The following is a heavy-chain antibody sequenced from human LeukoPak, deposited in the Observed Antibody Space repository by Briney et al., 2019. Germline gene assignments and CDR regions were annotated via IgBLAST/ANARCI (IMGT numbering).Heavy chain of an antibody. Sequence: GASVKVSCKASGGTFSSYAISWVRQAPGQGLEWMGGIIPIFGTANYAQEFQGRVTITADESTSTAYMELSSLRSEDTAVYYCASGPSRYCSSTSCYVGWFDPWGQGTLVTVSS. CDR2: IIPIFGTA. CDR1: GGTFSSYA. D-gene: IGHD2-2*01. V-gene: IGHV1-69*13. J-gene: IGHJ5*02. CDR3: ASGPSRYCSSTSCYVGWFDP.